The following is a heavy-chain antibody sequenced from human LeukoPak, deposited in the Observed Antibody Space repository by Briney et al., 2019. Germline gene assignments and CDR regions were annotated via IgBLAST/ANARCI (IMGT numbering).Heavy chain of an antibody. D-gene: IGHD6-19*01. CDR2: LSAYNGNT. Sequence: GASVKVSCKASGYTFTNFGISWVRQAPGQALEWMGWLSAYNGNTNYAQKVQDRVTMTTDTSTSTAYMELRSLRSDDTAVYYCARAGGWAREDYKADAFDIWGQGTMVTVSS. CDR3: ARAGGWAREDYKADAFDI. CDR1: GYTFTNFG. J-gene: IGHJ3*02. V-gene: IGHV1-18*01.